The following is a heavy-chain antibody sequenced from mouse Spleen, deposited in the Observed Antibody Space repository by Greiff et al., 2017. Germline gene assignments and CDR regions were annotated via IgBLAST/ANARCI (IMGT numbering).Heavy chain of an antibody. J-gene: IGHJ2*01. CDR3: ARSNYDGSSLFDY. Sequence: EVMLVESGPGMVKPSQSLSLTCTVTGYSITSGYDWHWIRHFPGNKLEWMGYISYSGSTNYNPSLKSRISITHDTSKNHFFLKLNSVTTEDTATYYCARSNYDGSSLFDYWGQGTTLTVSS. CDR1: GYSITSGYD. V-gene: IGHV3-1*01. D-gene: IGHD1-1*01. CDR2: ISYSGST.